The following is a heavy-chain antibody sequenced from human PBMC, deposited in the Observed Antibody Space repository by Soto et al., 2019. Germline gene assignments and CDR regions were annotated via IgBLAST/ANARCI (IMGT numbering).Heavy chain of an antibody. CDR3: LRDGGLT. D-gene: IGHD3-16*01. V-gene: IGHV3-7*04. Sequence: EVQLVESGGDLVQPGGSLRLSCAASGFSFSSYWMSWARQAPGKGLEWVAHINQDGSDIYYVDSVKGRFTISRDNTKNSLFLQMNSLRAEDTAVYYCLRDGGLTWGQGTLVTVSS. CDR1: GFSFSSYW. J-gene: IGHJ5*02. CDR2: INQDGSDI.